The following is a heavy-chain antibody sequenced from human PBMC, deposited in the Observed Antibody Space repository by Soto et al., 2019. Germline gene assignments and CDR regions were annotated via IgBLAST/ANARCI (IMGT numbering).Heavy chain of an antibody. CDR2: TYYRSRWYY. V-gene: IGHV6-1*01. CDR1: GDSVSSNRAA. Sequence: SQTLSLTSAISGDSVSSNRAAWNWIRQSPSRGLEWLGRTYYRSRWYYDYAVSVKSRITINPDTSENHFSLQLNSVTPEDTAVFYCARDPIAALYYFDYWGQGTLVTVSS. J-gene: IGHJ4*02. CDR3: ARDPIAALYYFDY. D-gene: IGHD6-13*01.